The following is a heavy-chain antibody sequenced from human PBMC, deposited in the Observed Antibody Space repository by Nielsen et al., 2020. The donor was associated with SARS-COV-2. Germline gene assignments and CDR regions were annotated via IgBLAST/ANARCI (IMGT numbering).Heavy chain of an antibody. Sequence: GESLKISCAASGFTFSTYGMHWVRQAPGKGLEWVAAVSYDGSNKYYVDSVKGRFTTSRDNSKNTLYLQMCSLREEDTAVYYCAKDWTAIVVVPSGGVDYWGQGTLVTVSS. J-gene: IGHJ4*02. CDR2: VSYDGSNK. CDR1: GFTFSTYG. D-gene: IGHD2-15*01. CDR3: AKDWTAIVVVPSGGVDY. V-gene: IGHV3-30*18.